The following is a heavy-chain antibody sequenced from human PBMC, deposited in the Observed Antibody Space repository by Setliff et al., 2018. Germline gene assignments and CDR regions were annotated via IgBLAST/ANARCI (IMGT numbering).Heavy chain of an antibody. CDR1: GDTFSTYS. J-gene: IGHJ4*01. CDR3: AKEIQPRRGPVYDSSGLAFDY. Sequence: GASVKVSCKASGDTFSTYSLSWVRQAPGQGLEWMGGIIPLLETAKYAQKFQGRVTITADKSTSTGYMELSSLRAEDTAVYYCAKEIQPRRGPVYDSSGLAFDYWGQGTLVTVSS. D-gene: IGHD3-22*01. V-gene: IGHV1-69*06. CDR2: IIPLLETA.